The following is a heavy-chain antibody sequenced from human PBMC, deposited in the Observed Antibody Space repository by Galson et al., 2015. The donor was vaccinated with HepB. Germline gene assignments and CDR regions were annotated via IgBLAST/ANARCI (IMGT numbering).Heavy chain of an antibody. J-gene: IGHJ3*02. CDR1: GSTFTSYA. CDR2: INAGNGNT. V-gene: IGHV1-3*01. CDR3: ARGGTSIAAYDAFDI. Sequence: SVKVSCKASGSTFTSYAMHWVRQAPGQRLEWMGWINAGNGNTKYSQKFQGRVTITRDTSASTAYMKLSSLRSEDTAVYYCARGGTSIAAYDAFDIWGQGTMVTVSP. D-gene: IGHD6-6*01.